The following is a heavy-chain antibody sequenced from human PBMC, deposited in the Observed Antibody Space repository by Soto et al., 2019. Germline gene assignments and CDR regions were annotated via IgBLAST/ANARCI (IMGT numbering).Heavy chain of an antibody. CDR3: ASKWEVLESGLDY. D-gene: IGHD1-26*01. CDR1: GFTFSSYS. CDR2: ISYTGDST. V-gene: IGHV3-23*01. Sequence: GGSLRLSCAACGFTFSSYSMSWVRQAPWKGLEWVSVISYTGDSTYYADSVKGRFTISRDSSKKTLYLQMSSLRAEDTAVYYCASKWEVLESGLDYWCQRILLTVSS. J-gene: IGHJ4*02.